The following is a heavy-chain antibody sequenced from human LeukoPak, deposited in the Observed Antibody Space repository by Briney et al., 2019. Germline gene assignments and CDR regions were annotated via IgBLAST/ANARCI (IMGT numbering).Heavy chain of an antibody. J-gene: IGHJ1*01. CDR3: ARGSRGSGWYFARN. Sequence: GRSLRLSCAASGFTFRSYGMHWVRQTPGKGLEWVAGIWYDGSNKYNVDSVTGRFTISRDNSNNTLFLQLDSLRAEDTAVYYCARGSRGSGWYFARNWGQGTLVTVSS. D-gene: IGHD6-19*01. CDR2: IWYDGSNK. V-gene: IGHV3-33*01. CDR1: GFTFRSYG.